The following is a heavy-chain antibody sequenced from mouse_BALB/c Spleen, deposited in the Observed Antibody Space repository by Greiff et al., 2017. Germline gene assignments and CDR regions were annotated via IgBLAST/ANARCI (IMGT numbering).Heavy chain of an antibody. CDR2: ISSGGST. CDR3: ARGLLWLRRDYYAMDY. V-gene: IGHV5-6-5*01. D-gene: IGHD2-9*01. CDR1: GFTFSSYA. Sequence: EVKLMESGGGLVKPGGSLKLSCAASGFTFSSYAMSWVRQTPEKRLEWVASISSGGSTYYPDSVKGRFTISRDNARNILYLQMSSLRSEDTAMYYCARGLLWLRRDYYAMDYWGQGTSVTVSS. J-gene: IGHJ4*01.